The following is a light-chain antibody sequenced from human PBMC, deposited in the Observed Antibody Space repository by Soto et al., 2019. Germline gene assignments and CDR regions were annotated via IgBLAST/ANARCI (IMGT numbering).Light chain of an antibody. J-gene: IGLJ2*01. CDR2: DDN. V-gene: IGLV2-14*03. CDR1: SSDVAGYNF. Sequence: QSALTQPASVSGSPGQSIVISCTGTSSDVAGYNFVSWYQQHPGKAPKLMIFDDNHRPSGVSNRFSGSKSDNTASLTISGLLAEDEADYYCCSYAGSSTLVVFGGGTKLTVL. CDR3: CSYAGSSTLVV.